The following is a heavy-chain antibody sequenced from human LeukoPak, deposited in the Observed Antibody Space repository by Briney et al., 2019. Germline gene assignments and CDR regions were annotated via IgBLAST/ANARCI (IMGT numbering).Heavy chain of an antibody. CDR3: ARTQKTMLGRAVYFFDF. J-gene: IGHJ4*02. V-gene: IGHV4-59*01. D-gene: IGHD3-10*02. CDR1: GASISDYY. Sequence: PSETLSLTCNVSGASISDYYWSWIRQSPTRGLEWIGYVSSRGATNNNPSLKSRVTTSAHTSENQLSLKLTSVTAADTAVYYCARTQKTMLGRAVYFFDFWGQGLLVTVSS. CDR2: VSSRGAT.